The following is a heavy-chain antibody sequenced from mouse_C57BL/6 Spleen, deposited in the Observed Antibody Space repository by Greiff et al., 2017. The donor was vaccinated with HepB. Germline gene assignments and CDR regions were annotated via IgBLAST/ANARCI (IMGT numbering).Heavy chain of an antibody. J-gene: IGHJ3*01. Sequence: EVQRVESGGGLVQPKGSLKLSCAASGFSFNTYAMNWVRQAPGKGLEWVARIRSKSNNYATYYADSVKDRFTISRDDSESMLYLQMNNLKTEDTAMYYCVRDDGHYSFAYWGQGTLVTVSA. V-gene: IGHV10-1*01. CDR2: IRSKSNNYAT. CDR3: VRDDGHYSFAY. D-gene: IGHD2-3*01. CDR1: GFSFNTYA.